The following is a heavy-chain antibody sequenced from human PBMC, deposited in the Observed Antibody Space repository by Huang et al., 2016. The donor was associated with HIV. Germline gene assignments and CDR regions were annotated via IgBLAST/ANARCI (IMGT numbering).Heavy chain of an antibody. Sequence: QVQLVQSGAEVKKPGASVKVSCKASGYAFTSYYMHWVRQGPGHGLEWMGIINPSDGSTSYAQKVQGRVTTTRETSTNTVFMGLSSLRSEDTAVYYCARDRDFYDSSGYWGFNYFDYWGQGTLVTVSS. J-gene: IGHJ4*02. CDR1: GYAFTSYY. CDR3: ARDRDFYDSSGYWGFNYFDY. CDR2: INPSDGST. D-gene: IGHD3-22*01. V-gene: IGHV1-46*01.